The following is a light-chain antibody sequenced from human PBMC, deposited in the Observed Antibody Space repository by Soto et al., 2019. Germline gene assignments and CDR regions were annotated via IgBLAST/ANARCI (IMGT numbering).Light chain of an antibody. CDR1: QSVSSN. V-gene: IGKV3-11*01. J-gene: IGKJ5*01. CDR2: GAS. Sequence: EIVMTQSAATLSVSPGERATLSCRASQSVSSNLAWYQQKPGQAPRLLIYGASTRATGIPARFSGSGSGTDFTLTISSLEPEDFAFYYCQQRSNWPLITFGQGTRLEI. CDR3: QQRSNWPLIT.